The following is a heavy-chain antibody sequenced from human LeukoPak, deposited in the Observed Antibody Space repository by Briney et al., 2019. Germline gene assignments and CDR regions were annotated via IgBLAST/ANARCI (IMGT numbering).Heavy chain of an antibody. J-gene: IGHJ6*02. Sequence: GGSLRLSCAASGGTFSSYAISWVRQAPGQGLEWMGGIIPIFGTANYAQKFQGRVTITADESTSTAYMELSSLRSEDTAVYYCASTPIVGATREYYYGMDVWGQGTTVTVSS. D-gene: IGHD1-26*01. CDR2: IIPIFGTA. V-gene: IGHV1-69*01. CDR3: ASTPIVGATREYYYGMDV. CDR1: GGTFSSYA.